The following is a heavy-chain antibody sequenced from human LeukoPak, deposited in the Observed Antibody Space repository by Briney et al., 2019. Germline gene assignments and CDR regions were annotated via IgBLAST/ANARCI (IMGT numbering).Heavy chain of an antibody. V-gene: IGHV6-1*01. CDR3: ASWDHRSGQFQQ. Sequence: SQTLSLTCAISGDSVSSNSAAWNWIRQSPSRGLEWLGRTSYRSKWYNDYAVSVKSRITINPDTSKNQFSLRLNSATPEDTAVYYCASWDHRSGQFQQWGQGTLVTVSS. J-gene: IGHJ1*01. CDR1: GDSVSSNSAA. CDR2: TSYRSKWYN. D-gene: IGHD3-22*01.